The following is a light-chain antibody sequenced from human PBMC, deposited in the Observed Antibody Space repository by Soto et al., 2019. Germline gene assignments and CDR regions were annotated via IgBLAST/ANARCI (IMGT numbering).Light chain of an antibody. V-gene: IGKV1-5*01. CDR2: DAS. Sequence: DLQMTQSPSTLSASVGDRVTITCRASQSISSWLAWYQQKPGKAPKLLIYDASSLESGVPSRFSGSGSGTEFTLTISSLQPDDFATYYCQQYNSYSPWTFGKGTKVEIK. J-gene: IGKJ1*01. CDR3: QQYNSYSPWT. CDR1: QSISSW.